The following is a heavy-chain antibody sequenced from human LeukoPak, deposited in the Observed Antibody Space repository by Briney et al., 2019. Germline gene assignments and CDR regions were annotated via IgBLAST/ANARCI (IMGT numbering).Heavy chain of an antibody. CDR2: IYYSGST. J-gene: IGHJ3*02. Sequence: SETLSLTCAVYGGSFSSYYWSWIRQPPGKGLEWIGYIYYSGSTNYNPSLKSRVTISVDTSKNQFSPKLSSVTAADTAVYYCARGAHYDYVWGSYRLSPDAFDIWGQGTMVTVSS. V-gene: IGHV4-59*01. CDR3: ARGAHYDYVWGSYRLSPDAFDI. D-gene: IGHD3-16*02. CDR1: GGSFSSYY.